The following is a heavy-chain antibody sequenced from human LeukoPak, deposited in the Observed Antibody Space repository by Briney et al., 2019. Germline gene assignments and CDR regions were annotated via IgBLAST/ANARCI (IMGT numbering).Heavy chain of an antibody. V-gene: IGHV3-11*01. D-gene: IGHD4-17*01. CDR2: ISSSGSTI. J-gene: IGHJ4*02. Sequence: PGGSLRLSCAASGFTFSDYYMSWIRQAPGMGLEWVSYISSSGSTIYYADSVKGRFTISRDNAKNSLYLQMNSLRAEDTAVYYCAREDRDYGDAYFDYWGQGTLVTVSS. CDR1: GFTFSDYY. CDR3: AREDRDYGDAYFDY.